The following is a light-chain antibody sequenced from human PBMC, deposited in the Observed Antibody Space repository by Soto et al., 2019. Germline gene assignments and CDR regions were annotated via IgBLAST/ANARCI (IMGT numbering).Light chain of an antibody. Sequence: EIVMTQSPGTLSVSPGEGATLSCRASQSISSNLAWYQQIPGQAPRLLIYGASTRATGFPGRFSGSGSGTEFTLTISSLQSEDFAVYYCQQYHDWPRTFGQGTKVEIK. J-gene: IGKJ1*01. V-gene: IGKV3-15*01. CDR3: QQYHDWPRT. CDR1: QSISSN. CDR2: GAS.